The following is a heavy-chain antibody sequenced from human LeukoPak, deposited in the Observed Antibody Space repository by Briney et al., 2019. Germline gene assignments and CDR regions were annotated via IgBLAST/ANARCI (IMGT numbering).Heavy chain of an antibody. CDR1: GGSISSYY. J-gene: IGHJ6*03. CDR3: ARTTEAHSWRTRYYDSYMDV. CDR2: IYYSGST. D-gene: IGHD6-13*01. Sequence: SETLSLTCTVSGGSISSYYWSWIRHPPGKGLVWIEYIYYSGSTNYNRSLKSRVTISVETSKNQSSLKLSSVTAADTAVYYCARTTEAHSWRTRYYDSYMDVWGKAPTVTVSS. V-gene: IGHV4-59*01.